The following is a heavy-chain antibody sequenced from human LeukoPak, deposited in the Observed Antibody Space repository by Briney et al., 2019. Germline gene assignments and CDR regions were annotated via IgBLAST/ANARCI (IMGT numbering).Heavy chain of an antibody. CDR1: GGSFSGYH. CDR3: ARGRHDITMIVVVMTSVSYYLDV. J-gene: IGHJ6*03. Sequence: SETLSLTCAVSGGSFSGYHWTWIRQSPGKGLEWIGDINHSGSTNYNPSLKSRLTISVDTSKNQFSLKLRSVTAADTAVYYSARGRHDITMIVVVMTSVSYYLDVWGKGTTVTVS. V-gene: IGHV4-34*01. D-gene: IGHD3-22*01. CDR2: INHSGST.